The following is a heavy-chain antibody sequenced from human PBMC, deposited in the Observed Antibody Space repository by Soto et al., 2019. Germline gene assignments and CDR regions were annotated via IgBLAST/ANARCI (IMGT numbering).Heavy chain of an antibody. CDR3: ARPEYSSSSYGMDV. CDR2: ISSSSSTI. V-gene: IGHV3-48*02. D-gene: IGHD6-6*01. Sequence: PGGSLRLSCAASGFTFSSYGMHWVRQAPGKGLEWVSYISSSSSTIYYADSVKGRFTISRDNAKNSLYLQMNSLRDEDTAVYYCARPEYSSSSYGMDVWGQGTTLTSP. J-gene: IGHJ6*02. CDR1: GFTFSSYG.